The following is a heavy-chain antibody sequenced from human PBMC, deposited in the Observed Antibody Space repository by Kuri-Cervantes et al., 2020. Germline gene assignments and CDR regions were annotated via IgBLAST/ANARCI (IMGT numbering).Heavy chain of an antibody. CDR1: GFTFSSYS. J-gene: IGHJ6*02. D-gene: IGHD3-10*01. CDR3: ARPLRGDDYYGSGSYYTFFGEGGMDV. CDR2: ISSSSSYI. V-gene: IGHV3-21*01. Sequence: GGSLRLSCAASGFTFSSYSMNWARQAPGKGLEWVSSISSSSSYIYYADSVKGRFTISRDNAKNSLYLQMNSLRAEDTAVYYCARPLRGDDYYGSGSYYTFFGEGGMDVWGQGTTVTVSS.